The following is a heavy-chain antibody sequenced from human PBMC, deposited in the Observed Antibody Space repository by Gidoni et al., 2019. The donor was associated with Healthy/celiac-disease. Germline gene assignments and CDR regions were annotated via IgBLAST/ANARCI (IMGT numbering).Heavy chain of an antibody. D-gene: IGHD3-16*02. Sequence: QVQLVQSGPEVKKPGSSLKFSCKASGGTFGSYAISWVRQAPGQGLEWMGGIIPIFGTANYAQKFQGRVTITADKSTSTAYMELSSLRSEDTAVYYCARVGSSLRLGELSLRYYYYYMDVWGKGTTVTVSS. CDR3: ARVGSSLRLGELSLRYYYYYMDV. CDR1: GGTFGSYA. CDR2: IIPIFGTA. J-gene: IGHJ6*03. V-gene: IGHV1-69*06.